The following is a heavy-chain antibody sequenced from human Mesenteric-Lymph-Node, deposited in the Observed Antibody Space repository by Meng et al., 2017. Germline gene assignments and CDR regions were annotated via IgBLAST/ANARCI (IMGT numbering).Heavy chain of an antibody. D-gene: IGHD2-8*02. CDR1: ASTFSNYD. CDR2: INTKTGNP. Sequence: VQLVQSGSELRKPGASVKVSCMASASTFSNYDINWVRQAPGKGLEWMGWINTKTGNPTYAQGFTGRFVFSLDTSVSTAHLHISTLTPEDTAVYYCATTGGGFDYWGQGTLVTVSS. J-gene: IGHJ4*02. CDR3: ATTGGGFDY. V-gene: IGHV7-4-1*02.